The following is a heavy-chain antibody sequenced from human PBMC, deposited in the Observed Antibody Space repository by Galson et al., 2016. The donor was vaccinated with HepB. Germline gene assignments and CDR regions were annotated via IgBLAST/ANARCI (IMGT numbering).Heavy chain of an antibody. V-gene: IGHV3-23*01. CDR2: ISRSGDST. D-gene: IGHD2-2*01. Sequence: SLRLSCAVSGLTFRNYGMTWVRQAPGKGLEVVSSISRSGDSTDYADSVKGRFTISRDNSKNTLSLQMNSLTADDTAIYYCVQGSTAPAVWGKGTTVTVSS. J-gene: IGHJ6*04. CDR3: VQGSTAPAV. CDR1: GLTFRNYG.